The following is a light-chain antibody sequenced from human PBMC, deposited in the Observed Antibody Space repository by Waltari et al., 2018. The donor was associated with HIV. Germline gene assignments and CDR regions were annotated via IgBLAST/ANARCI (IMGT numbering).Light chain of an antibody. V-gene: IGKV1-27*01. CDR1: QGISHY. J-gene: IGKJ4*01. CDR2: AAS. Sequence: DIQMTQSPSSLSASVRDRVTITCRASQGISHYLAWYQQKPGKVPKLLIYAASTLQSGVPSRFSGSGSGTDFTLTISSLQPEDVATYYCQKYNSAPLTFGGGTKVEIK. CDR3: QKYNSAPLT.